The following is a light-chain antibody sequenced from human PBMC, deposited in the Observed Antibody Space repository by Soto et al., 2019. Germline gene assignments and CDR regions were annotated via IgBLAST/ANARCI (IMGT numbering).Light chain of an antibody. J-gene: IGLJ2*01. Sequence: QSVLTQPPSASGTPGQRVTISCSGSSSNIGSNTVTWFQHLPGTAPKLLIYSNTQRPSGVPDRFPGSKSGTSVSLAIGGLQSEDEADYYCAAWDDSLNGVAFGGGTKLTVL. CDR2: SNT. CDR3: AAWDDSLNGVA. CDR1: SSNIGSNT. V-gene: IGLV1-44*01.